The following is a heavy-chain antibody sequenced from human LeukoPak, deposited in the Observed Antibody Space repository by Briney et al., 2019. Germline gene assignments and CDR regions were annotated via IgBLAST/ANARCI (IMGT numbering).Heavy chain of an antibody. V-gene: IGHV3-23*01. D-gene: IGHD3-10*01. J-gene: IGHJ4*02. CDR2: ISSSGGST. CDR3: AKDGRTPSLLWFGELPYYFDD. Sequence: HSGGSLRLSCAASGFTFNSYAMSWVRQAPGKGLEWVSAISSSGGSTYYADSVKGRFTISRDNSKNTLYLQMNCLRAEDTAVYYCAKDGRTPSLLWFGELPYYFDDWGQGTLVTVSP. CDR1: GFTFNSYA.